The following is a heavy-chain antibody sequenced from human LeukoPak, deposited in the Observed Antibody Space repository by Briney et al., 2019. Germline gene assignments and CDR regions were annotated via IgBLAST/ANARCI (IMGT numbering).Heavy chain of an antibody. D-gene: IGHD1/OR15-1a*01. CDR2: IYYSGST. Sequence: SETLSLTCTVSGGSISSSSYYWGWIRQPPGKGLEWIGSIYYSGSTYYNPSLKSRVTISLDTSKNQFSLKLSSVTAADTAVYYCARLGTGTNCFDYWGQGTLVTVSS. V-gene: IGHV4-39*01. CDR1: GGSISSSSYY. J-gene: IGHJ4*02. CDR3: ARLGTGTNCFDY.